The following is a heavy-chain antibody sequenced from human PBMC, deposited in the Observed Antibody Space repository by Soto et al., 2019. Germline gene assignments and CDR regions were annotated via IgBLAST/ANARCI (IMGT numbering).Heavy chain of an antibody. CDR1: GFSVSAYY. CDR3: ARVDVGQSRPWGFVDY. J-gene: IGHJ4*02. V-gene: IGHV3-53*01. Sequence: VQLVESGGGLIQPGGSLRLSCAASGFSVSAYYMSWVRQAPGEGLEWVSVIYRGGTTKYADSVEGRFTISRDHSENTLYLEMNNLRVDDTAVYYCARVDVGQSRPWGFVDYWGQGTLVTVST. D-gene: IGHD3-16*01. CDR2: IYRGGTT.